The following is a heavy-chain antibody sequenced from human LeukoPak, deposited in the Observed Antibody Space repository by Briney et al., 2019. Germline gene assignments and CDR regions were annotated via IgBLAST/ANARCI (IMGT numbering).Heavy chain of an antibody. J-gene: IGHJ6*02. V-gene: IGHV3-23*01. CDR3: AKGRKSYYYGMDV. Sequence: PGGSLRLSCAASGFTFSSFAMSWVRQAPGKGLEGVSGIRGSGGSTYYADYVKQHITISRDKSKHTLYLQMSSVRAEDTAVYHCAKGRKSYYYGMDVWGQGTTVTVPS. CDR1: GFTFSSFA. CDR2: IRGSGGST.